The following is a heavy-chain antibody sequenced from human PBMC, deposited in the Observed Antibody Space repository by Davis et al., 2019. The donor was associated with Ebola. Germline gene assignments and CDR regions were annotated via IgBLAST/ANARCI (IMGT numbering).Heavy chain of an antibody. Sequence: PGGSLRLSCKGSVYSFTSYWIGWVRQMPGKGLEWMGIIYPGDSDTRYSPSFQGQVTISADKSITTAYLHWNSLKASDTAMYYCARQGAPYSAPANWGQGTLVTVSS. CDR3: ARQGAPYSAPAN. CDR1: VYSFTSYW. J-gene: IGHJ4*02. CDR2: IYPGDSDT. D-gene: IGHD1-26*01. V-gene: IGHV5-51*01.